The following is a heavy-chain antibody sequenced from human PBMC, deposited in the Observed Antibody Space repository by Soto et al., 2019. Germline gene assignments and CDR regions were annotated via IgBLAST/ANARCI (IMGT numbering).Heavy chain of an antibody. CDR2: INHGGTS. V-gene: IGHV4-34*01. D-gene: IGHD3-22*01. CDR3: ARVVDYYDPYYYYGMDV. CDR1: GGSFSGFY. Sequence: PSETLSLTCAVHGGSFSGFYWDWIRQPPGKGLEWIGEINHGGTSNYNPSLKSRAIISVDTSKNQFSLKLTSVTAEDTAVYYCARVVDYYDPYYYYGMDVWGQGTTVTVSS. J-gene: IGHJ6*02.